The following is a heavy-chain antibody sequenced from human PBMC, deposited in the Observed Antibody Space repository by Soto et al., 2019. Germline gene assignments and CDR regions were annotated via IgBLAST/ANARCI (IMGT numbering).Heavy chain of an antibody. V-gene: IGHV1-2*02. D-gene: IGHD1-26*01. CDR1: GYTFTGHY. CDR2: IGPESGST. CDR3: GRGRSGQIVVFY. J-gene: IGHJ4*02. Sequence: ASVKVSCKASGYTFTGHYIHWVRQAPEQGPEWMGEIGPESGSTRYAQKFQGRVTMSRDTSITTVYMELKNLSPDDTAVYYCGRGRSGQIVVFYWGQGTPVTVSS.